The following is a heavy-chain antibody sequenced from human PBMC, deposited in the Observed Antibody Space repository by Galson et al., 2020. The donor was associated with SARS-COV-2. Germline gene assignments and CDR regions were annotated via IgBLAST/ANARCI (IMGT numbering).Heavy chain of an antibody. V-gene: IGHV1-24*01. CDR1: GYTLTELS. CDR2: FDPEDGET. Sequence: ASVKVSCQVSGYTLTELSMHWVRQAPGKGLEWMGGFDPEDGETIYAQKFQGRVTMTEDTSTDTAYMELSSLRSEDTAVYYCATGPPVTTTWWFDPWGQGTLVTVSS. CDR3: ATGPPVTTTWWFDP. J-gene: IGHJ5*02. D-gene: IGHD3-22*01.